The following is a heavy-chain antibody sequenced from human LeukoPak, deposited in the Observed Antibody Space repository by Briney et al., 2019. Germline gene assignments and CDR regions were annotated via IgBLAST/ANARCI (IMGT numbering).Heavy chain of an antibody. V-gene: IGHV3-48*01. J-gene: IGHJ4*02. D-gene: IGHD6-13*01. CDR2: ITSTSDTI. CDR3: ASAGIAAAGTYY. CDR1: GFTFSDYS. Sequence: GGSLRLSCEASGFTFSDYSMNWVRQAPGEGLEWLSYITSTSDTIYYADSVKGRFTSSRDNAKNSVYLQMNSLRAEDTAVYYCASAGIAAAGTYYWGQGTLVTVSS.